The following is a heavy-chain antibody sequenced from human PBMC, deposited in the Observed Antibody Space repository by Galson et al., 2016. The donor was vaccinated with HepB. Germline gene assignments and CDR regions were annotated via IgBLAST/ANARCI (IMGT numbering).Heavy chain of an antibody. CDR2: INSDGTVS. J-gene: IGHJ5*02. CDR1: GFAFSSHW. Sequence: SLRLSCAASGFAFSSHWLHWVRQDLGKGLVWVYQINSDGTVSNYADSVKGRFTISRDNAKNTLYLQMNSLRAEDTAVYFCVRDHSVVPTTAYNWFDPWGRGTLVTVSS. V-gene: IGHV3-74*01. D-gene: IGHD4-23*01. CDR3: VRDHSVVPTTAYNWFDP.